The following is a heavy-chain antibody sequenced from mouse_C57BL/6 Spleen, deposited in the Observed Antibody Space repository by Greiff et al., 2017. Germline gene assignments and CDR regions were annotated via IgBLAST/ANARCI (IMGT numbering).Heavy chain of an antibody. D-gene: IGHD1-1*01. CDR2: IHPNSGST. V-gene: IGHV1-64*01. Sequence: QVQLQQPGAELVKPGASVKLSCKASGYTFTSYWMPWVKQRPGQGLEWIGMIHPNSGSTNYNEKFKSKATLTVDKSSSTAYMQLSSLTSEDSAVYYCARGPIWDYYGSRGDYAMDYWGQGTSVTVSS. CDR3: ARGPIWDYYGSRGDYAMDY. J-gene: IGHJ4*01. CDR1: GYTFTSYW.